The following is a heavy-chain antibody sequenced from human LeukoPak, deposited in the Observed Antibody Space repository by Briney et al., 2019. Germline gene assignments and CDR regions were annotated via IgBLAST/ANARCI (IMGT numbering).Heavy chain of an antibody. CDR3: ARGGGLDV. CDR2: INHNGNVN. Sequence: GGSLRLSCAASGFTFDSYSMNWVRQAPGKGLEWVASINHNGNVNYYVDSVKGRFTISRDNAKNSLYLQMSNLRAEDTAVYFCARGGGLDVWGQGATVTVSS. V-gene: IGHV3-7*03. D-gene: IGHD3-16*01. CDR1: GFTFDSYS. J-gene: IGHJ6*02.